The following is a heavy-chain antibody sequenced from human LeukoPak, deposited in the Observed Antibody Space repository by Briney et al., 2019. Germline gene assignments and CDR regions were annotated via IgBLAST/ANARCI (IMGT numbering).Heavy chain of an antibody. V-gene: IGHV4-34*01. J-gene: IGHJ5*02. D-gene: IGHD3-16*02. Sequence: SETLSLTCAVYGGSFSGYYWSWIRQPPGKGLEWIGEINHSGSTNYNPSLKSRVTISVDTSKNQFSLKLSSVTAADTAVYYCAREPYDYVWGSYHPASGFWFDPWGQGTLVTVSS. CDR1: GGSFSGYY. CDR3: AREPYDYVWGSYHPASGFWFDP. CDR2: INHSGST.